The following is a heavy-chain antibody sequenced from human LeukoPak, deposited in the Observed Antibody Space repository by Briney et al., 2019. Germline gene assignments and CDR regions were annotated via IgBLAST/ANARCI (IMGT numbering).Heavy chain of an antibody. Sequence: GGSLRLSSAASGFTFSSYAMSWVRQAPGKGLEWVSAISGSGGSTYYADSVKGRFTISRDSSKNTLYLQMNSLRAEDTAVYYCAKDREAVGYCSGGSCATDYWGQGTLVTVSS. CDR3: AKDREAVGYCSGGSCATDY. V-gene: IGHV3-23*01. CDR2: ISGSGGST. D-gene: IGHD2-15*01. J-gene: IGHJ4*02. CDR1: GFTFSSYA.